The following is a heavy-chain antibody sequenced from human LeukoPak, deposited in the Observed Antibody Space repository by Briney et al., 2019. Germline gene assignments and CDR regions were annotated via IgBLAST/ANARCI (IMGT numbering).Heavy chain of an antibody. V-gene: IGHV3-48*01. CDR3: ARASFEYSSSSRADY. J-gene: IGHJ4*02. CDR1: GFTFGSYS. CDR2: ISSSSSTI. Sequence: PGGSLRLSCAASGFTFGSYSMNWVRQAPGKGLEWVSYISSSSSTIYYADSVKGRFTISRDNAKNSLYLQMNSLRAEDTAVYYCARASFEYSSSSRADYWGQGTLVTVSS. D-gene: IGHD6-6*01.